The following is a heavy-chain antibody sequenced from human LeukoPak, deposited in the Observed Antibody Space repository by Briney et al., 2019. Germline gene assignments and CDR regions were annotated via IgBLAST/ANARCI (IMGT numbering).Heavy chain of an antibody. Sequence: PETLSLTCAVYGGSFSGYYWSWIRQPPGKGLEWIGEINHSGSTNYNPSLKSRVTISVDTSKNQFSLKLSSVTAADTAVYYCARATHGGNSYDYWGQGTLVTVSS. D-gene: IGHD4-23*01. CDR2: INHSGST. CDR1: GGSFSGYY. CDR3: ARATHGGNSYDY. V-gene: IGHV4-34*01. J-gene: IGHJ4*02.